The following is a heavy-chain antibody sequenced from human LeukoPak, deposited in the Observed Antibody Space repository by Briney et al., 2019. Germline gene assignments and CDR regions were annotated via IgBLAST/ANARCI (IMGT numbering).Heavy chain of an antibody. Sequence: PSETLSLTCTVSGGSISSYYWSWIRQPPGKGLEWIGYIYYSGSTNYNPSLKSRVTISVDTSKNQFSLKLSSVTAADTAVYYCARHYSGERWLQSLYYYYYGMDVWGQGTTVTVSS. CDR3: ARHYSGERWLQSLYYYYYGMDV. V-gene: IGHV4-59*08. J-gene: IGHJ6*02. CDR1: GGSISSYY. CDR2: IYYSGST. D-gene: IGHD5-24*01.